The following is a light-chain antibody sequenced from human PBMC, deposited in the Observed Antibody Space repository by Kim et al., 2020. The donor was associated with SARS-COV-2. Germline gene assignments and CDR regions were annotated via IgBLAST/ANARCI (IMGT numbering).Light chain of an antibody. CDR3: AAWDDSLSGWV. CDR1: SSNNGRNY. CDR2: RNN. V-gene: IGLV1-47*01. Sequence: GQRVTNSCSGSSSNNGRNYVCWYQQLPGTAPKLLIYRNNQRPSGVPDRFSGSKSGTSASLAISGLRSEDEADYYCAAWDDSLSGWVFGGGTKLTVL. J-gene: IGLJ3*02.